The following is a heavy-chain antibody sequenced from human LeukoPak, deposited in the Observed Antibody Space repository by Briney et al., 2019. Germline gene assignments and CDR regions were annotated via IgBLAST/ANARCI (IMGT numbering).Heavy chain of an antibody. CDR2: IYYSGST. D-gene: IGHD3-22*01. CDR1: GGSISSYY. J-gene: IGHJ4*02. CDR3: ARFYDSSGYLHFGY. V-gene: IGHV4-59*01. Sequence: SSETLSLTCTVSGGSISSYYWSWIRQPPGKGLEWIGYIYYSGSTNYNPSLKSRVTISVDTSKNQFSLKLSSVTAADTAVYYCARFYDSSGYLHFGYWGQGTLVTVSS.